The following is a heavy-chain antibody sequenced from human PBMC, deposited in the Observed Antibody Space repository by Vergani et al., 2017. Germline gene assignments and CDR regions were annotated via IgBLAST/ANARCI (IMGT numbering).Heavy chain of an antibody. V-gene: IGHV1-69*02. CDR1: GGTFSSYT. D-gene: IGHD6-13*01. CDR3: AAPSGIAAAGRGLDAFDI. Sequence: QVQLVQSGAEVKKPGSSVKVSCKASGGTFSSYTISWVRQAPGQGLEWMGRIIPILGIANYAQKFQGRVTITADKSTSTAYMELSSLRSEDTAVYYCAAPSGIAAAGRGLDAFDIWGQGTMVTVSS. CDR2: IIPILGIA. J-gene: IGHJ3*02.